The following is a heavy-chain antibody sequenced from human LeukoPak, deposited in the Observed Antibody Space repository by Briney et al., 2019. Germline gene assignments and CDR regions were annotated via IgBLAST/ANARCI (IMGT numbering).Heavy chain of an antibody. V-gene: IGHV3-64*01. Sequence: PGGSLRLSCAASGFTFSSYAMHWVRQAPGKGLEYVSAISSNGGSTYYANSVKGRFTISRDNSKNTLYLQMGSLRAEDMAVYYCARGQVYYDSSGYDYWGQGTLVTVSS. J-gene: IGHJ4*02. CDR3: ARGQVYYDSSGYDY. D-gene: IGHD3-22*01. CDR2: ISSNGGST. CDR1: GFTFSSYA.